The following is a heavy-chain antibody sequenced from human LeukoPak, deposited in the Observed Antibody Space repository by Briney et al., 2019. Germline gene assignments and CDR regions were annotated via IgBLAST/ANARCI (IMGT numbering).Heavy chain of an antibody. D-gene: IGHD7-27*01. CDR2: IYYSGST. J-gene: IGHJ5*02. V-gene: IGHV4-59*01. CDR3: ARVNTGNWFDP. CDR1: GGSISTYY. Sequence: PSGTLSLTCTVSGGSISTYYWSWIRQPPGKGLEWIGYIYYSGSTNYNPSLKSRVTISVDTSKNQFSLKLSSVTVADTAVYYCARVNTGNWFDPWGQGTLVTVSS.